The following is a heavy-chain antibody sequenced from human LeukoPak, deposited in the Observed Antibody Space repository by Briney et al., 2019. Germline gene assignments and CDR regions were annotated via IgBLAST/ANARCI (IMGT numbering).Heavy chain of an antibody. D-gene: IGHD2-15*01. Sequence: ASVKVSCKASGYTFTGYYMHWVRQAPGQGLEWMGWINPNSGGTNYAQKFQGRVTMTRDTSISTAYMELSRLRSDDTAVYYCARLDIVVVVAATPVSGYGMDVWGQGTMVTVSS. V-gene: IGHV1-2*02. CDR3: ARLDIVVVVAATPVSGYGMDV. CDR2: INPNSGGT. CDR1: GYTFTGYY. J-gene: IGHJ6*02.